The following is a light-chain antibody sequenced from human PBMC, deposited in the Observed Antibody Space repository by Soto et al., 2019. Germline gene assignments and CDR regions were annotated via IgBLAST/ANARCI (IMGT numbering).Light chain of an antibody. CDR1: QSVSGN. J-gene: IGKJ1*01. CDR3: QQYNNWPRT. V-gene: IGKV3-15*01. CDR2: GSS. Sequence: EILMTHSPVTLSVSPCERATLSFRASQSVSGNLAWYQQQPGQPPRLLIYGSSTRATGVPARFSGSGSGTEFTLTISSLQSEDFVVYYCQQYNNWPRTFGQGTKVDIK.